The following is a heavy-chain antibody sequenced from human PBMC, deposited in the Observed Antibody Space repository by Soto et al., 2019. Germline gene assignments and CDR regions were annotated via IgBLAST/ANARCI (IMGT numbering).Heavy chain of an antibody. V-gene: IGHV4-34*01. CDR3: ARILPAVTIDAGDY. Sequence: SETLSLTCAVYGGSFSGYYWSWIRQPPGKGLEWIGEINHSGSTNYNPSLKSRVTISVDTSKNQFSLKLSSVTAADTAVYYCARILPAVTIDAGDYWGQGTRVTVS. J-gene: IGHJ4*02. CDR1: GGSFSGYY. D-gene: IGHD2-2*01. CDR2: INHSGST.